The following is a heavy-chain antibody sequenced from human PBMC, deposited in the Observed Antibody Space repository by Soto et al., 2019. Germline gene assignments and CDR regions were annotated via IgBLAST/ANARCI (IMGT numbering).Heavy chain of an antibody. CDR2: INTGTVNT. D-gene: IGHD1-1*01. CDR1: GYIFTSYP. V-gene: IGHV1-3*04. Sequence: QVQLVQSGAEVKKPGASVRVSCKASGYIFTSYPMHWVRQAPGHSLEWMGWINTGTVNTKYSQNFQGRVSTSRDTSAYTAYMELSRLRSEETAVYYCTRDNNGLGDYRGQGTLVTVSS. CDR3: TRDNNGLGDY. J-gene: IGHJ4*02.